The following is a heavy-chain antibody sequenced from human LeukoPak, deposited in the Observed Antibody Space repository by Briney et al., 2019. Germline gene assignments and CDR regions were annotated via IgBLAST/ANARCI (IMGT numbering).Heavy chain of an antibody. V-gene: IGHV3-21*06. Sequence: GGSLRLSCAASGYTFSSYSMNWVRQAPGKGLEWVSSISSSSSYIYYADSVKGRFTISRDNAQSSLYLQMNSLRAGDTAVYYCARQAVARPFDLWGQGTMVAVSS. CDR3: ARQAVARPFDL. CDR1: GYTFSSYS. CDR2: ISSSSSYI. J-gene: IGHJ3*01.